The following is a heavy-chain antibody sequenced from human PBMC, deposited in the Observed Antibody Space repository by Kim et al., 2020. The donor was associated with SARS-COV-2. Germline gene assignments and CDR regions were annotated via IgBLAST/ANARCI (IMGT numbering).Heavy chain of an antibody. CDR3: ARGVDTAMGNWFDP. CDR1: GGSISSSSYY. J-gene: IGHJ5*02. Sequence: SETLSLTCTVSGGSISSSSYYWGWIRQPPGKGLEWIGSIYYSGSTYYNPSLKSRVTISVDTSKNQFSLKLSSVTAADTAVYYCARGVDTAMGNWFDPWGQGTLVTVSS. CDR2: IYYSGST. V-gene: IGHV4-39*01. D-gene: IGHD5-18*01.